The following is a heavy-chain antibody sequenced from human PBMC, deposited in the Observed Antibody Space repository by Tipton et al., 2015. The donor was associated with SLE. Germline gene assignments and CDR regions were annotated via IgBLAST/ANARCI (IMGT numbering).Heavy chain of an antibody. V-gene: IGHV4-61*09. J-gene: IGHJ4*02. CDR2: IYTSGST. D-gene: IGHD4-17*01. CDR1: GGSISSGSYY. Sequence: TLSLTCTVSGGSISSGSYYWSWIRQPAGKGLEWIGHIYTSGSTNYNPSLKSRVTISVDTPKNQFSLKLSSVTAADTAVYYCARQGAYYGDPFDYWGQGTLVTVSS. CDR3: ARQGAYYGDPFDY.